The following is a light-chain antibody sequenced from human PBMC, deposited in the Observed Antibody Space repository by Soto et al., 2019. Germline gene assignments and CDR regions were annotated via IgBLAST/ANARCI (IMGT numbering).Light chain of an antibody. CDR1: QSVSNK. CDR2: GTS. CDR3: QQYNTWRSIT. Sequence: EIVMTQSPATLSVSPGERATLSCRASQSVSNKLAWYQHKPGQAPRVLIYGTSTRAAGIPAMFSGSGSGTDFTLTISSLQSEDFAVYYCQQYNTWRSITFGQGTRLESK. J-gene: IGKJ5*01. V-gene: IGKV3-15*01.